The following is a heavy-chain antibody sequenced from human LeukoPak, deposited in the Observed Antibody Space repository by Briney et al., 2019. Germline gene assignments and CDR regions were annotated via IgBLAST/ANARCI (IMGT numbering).Heavy chain of an antibody. D-gene: IGHD2-21*01. Sequence: PSETLSLTCAVSGGSISSGDYYWRWIRQPPGKGLERIGYIYYSGSTYYNPSLKSRVTISVDTSKNQFSLKLSSVTAADTAVYYCARGGSIPFPWFDPWGQGTLVTVSS. CDR3: ARGGSIPFPWFDP. J-gene: IGHJ5*02. CDR2: IYYSGST. CDR1: GGSISSGDYY. V-gene: IGHV4-30-4*08.